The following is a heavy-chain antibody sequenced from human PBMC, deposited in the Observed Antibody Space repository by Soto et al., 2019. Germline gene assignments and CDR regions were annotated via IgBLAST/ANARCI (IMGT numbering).Heavy chain of an antibody. D-gene: IGHD6-13*01. Sequence: SETLSVTCTFSVGSISSNYWTWIRQPPGKGLEWIGYVYNSGSTNYNPSLKSRVTISEDTSKSQFSLNVNSMTAADTAVYYCPRYRREAVAGYTLDNWGQGILVTVSS. CDR1: VGSISSNY. CDR2: VYNSGST. V-gene: IGHV4-59*01. CDR3: PRYRREAVAGYTLDN. J-gene: IGHJ4*02.